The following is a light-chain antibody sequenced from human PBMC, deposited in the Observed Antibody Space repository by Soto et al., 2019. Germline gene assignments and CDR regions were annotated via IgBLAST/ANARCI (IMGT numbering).Light chain of an antibody. Sequence: DIQLTQTPSTLSASVGDEVTITCRASQTISRWLAWYQQKPGRAPKLLIYDASTLESGVPSRFSGSGSETEFTLTISSLQTDDFATYFCHSRAFGQGTRL. J-gene: IGKJ5*01. CDR3: HSRA. CDR1: QTISRW. V-gene: IGKV1-5*01. CDR2: DAS.